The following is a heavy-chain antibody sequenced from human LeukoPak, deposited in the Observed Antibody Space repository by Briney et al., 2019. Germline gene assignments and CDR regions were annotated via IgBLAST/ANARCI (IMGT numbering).Heavy chain of an antibody. Sequence: PGGSLRLSCAASGFTFSSYGMHWVRQAPGKGLEWVAVISYDGSNKYYAGSVKGRFTISRDNSKNTLYLQMNSLRAEDTAVYYCAKFYYGSGSYYNPSNLCDYWGQGTLVTVSS. CDR3: AKFYYGSGSYYNPSNLCDY. J-gene: IGHJ4*02. D-gene: IGHD3-10*01. CDR2: ISYDGSNK. CDR1: GFTFSSYG. V-gene: IGHV3-30*18.